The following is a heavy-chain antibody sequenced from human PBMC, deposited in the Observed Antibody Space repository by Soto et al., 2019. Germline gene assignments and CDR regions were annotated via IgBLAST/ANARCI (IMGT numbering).Heavy chain of an antibody. CDR2: TYHTGST. J-gene: IGHJ4*02. Sequence: QVQLQESGPGLVKPSQTLSLTCTVSGGSISIGVYYWNWIRQHPGKGLEWIGYTYHTGSTYYNPSPESRVTISVDPSKNQFSLKLSSVTAAVTAVYYCARIGNPDASLYFDYWGQGTLVTVSS. CDR3: ARIGNPDASLYFDY. D-gene: IGHD2-2*01. CDR1: GGSISIGVYY. V-gene: IGHV4-31*03.